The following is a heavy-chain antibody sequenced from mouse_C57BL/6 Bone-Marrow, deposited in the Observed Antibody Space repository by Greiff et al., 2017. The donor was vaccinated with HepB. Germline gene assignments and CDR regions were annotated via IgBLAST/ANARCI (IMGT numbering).Heavy chain of an antibody. CDR1: GYTFTDYE. CDR2: IDPETGGT. V-gene: IGHV1-15*01. CDR3: TRKDDGYLDY. Sequence: QVQLQQSGAELVRPGASVTLSCKASGYTFTDYEMHWVKQTPVHGLEWIGAIDPETGGTAYNQKFKGKAILTADKSSSTAYMALRSLTSEDSAVYYCTRKDDGYLDYWGQGTTLTVSS. J-gene: IGHJ2*01. D-gene: IGHD2-3*01.